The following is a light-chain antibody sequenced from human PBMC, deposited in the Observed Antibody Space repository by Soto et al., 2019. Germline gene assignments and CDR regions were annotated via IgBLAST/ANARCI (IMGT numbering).Light chain of an antibody. Sequence: DMQMTQSPSSLSASVGDRVTITCRASQSISSYLNWYQQKPGKAPKLLIYAASSLQSGVPSRFSGSGSGTDFTLTISSLQPEDFATYYCQQSYSTPSKTFGQGTKVDIK. CDR3: QQSYSTPSKT. CDR1: QSISSY. CDR2: AAS. J-gene: IGKJ1*01. V-gene: IGKV1-39*01.